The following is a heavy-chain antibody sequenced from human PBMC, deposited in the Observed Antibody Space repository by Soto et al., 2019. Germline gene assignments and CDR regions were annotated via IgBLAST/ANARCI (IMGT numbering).Heavy chain of an antibody. J-gene: IGHJ5*02. CDR2: IYYSGST. CDR3: ARGPNWFDP. Sequence: QVQLQESGPGLVKPSETLSLTCTVSGGSISSYYWSWIRQPPGKGLEWIGYIYYSGSTNYNPSLKSRVTISVDTSKNQFSLKVSSVTAADTAVYYCARGPNWFDPWGQGTLVTVSS. V-gene: IGHV4-59*01. CDR1: GGSISSYY.